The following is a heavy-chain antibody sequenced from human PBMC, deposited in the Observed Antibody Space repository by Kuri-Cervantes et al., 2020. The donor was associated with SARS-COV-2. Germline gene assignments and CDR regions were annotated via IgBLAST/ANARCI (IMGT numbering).Heavy chain of an antibody. V-gene: IGHV4-34*01. CDR1: GGSFSGYY. J-gene: IGHJ4*02. CDR2: INHSGGT. D-gene: IGHD3-3*01. CDR3: ARSGDSRHTIFGVVITMGVDY. Sequence: SETLSLTCAVYGGSFSGYYWSWIRQPPGKGLEWIGEINHSGGTNYNPSLKSRVTISVDTSKNQFSLKLSSVTAADTAVYYCARSGDSRHTIFGVVITMGVDYWGQGTLVTVSS.